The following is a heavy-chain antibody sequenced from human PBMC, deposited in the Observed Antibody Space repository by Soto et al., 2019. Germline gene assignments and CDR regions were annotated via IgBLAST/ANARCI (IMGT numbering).Heavy chain of an antibody. D-gene: IGHD3-3*01. CDR2: IDASGNT. J-gene: IGHJ4*02. CDR1: GGSLSTYY. Sequence: PSETLSLTCTVSGGSLSTYYCNWIRQSAGKGLEWIGRIDASGNTDYSLSLKSRVTLSVDTSKTQFSLNLSSVTAADTARYYCARGGHDFWSGPFDYWGQGKVVTVSS. CDR3: ARGGHDFWSGPFDY. V-gene: IGHV4-4*07.